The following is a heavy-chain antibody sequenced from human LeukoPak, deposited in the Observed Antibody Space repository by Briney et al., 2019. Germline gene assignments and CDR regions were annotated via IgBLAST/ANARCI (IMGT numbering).Heavy chain of an antibody. Sequence: GGSLRLSCAASGFTFSSYSMNWVRQAPGKGLEWVSSISSSSSYIYYADSVKGRFTISRDNAKNSLYLQMNSLRAEDTAVYYCARDRGSGNDQDYWGQGTLVTVSS. CDR2: ISSSSSYI. CDR1: GFTFSSYS. CDR3: ARDRGSGNDQDY. J-gene: IGHJ4*02. V-gene: IGHV3-21*01. D-gene: IGHD5-12*01.